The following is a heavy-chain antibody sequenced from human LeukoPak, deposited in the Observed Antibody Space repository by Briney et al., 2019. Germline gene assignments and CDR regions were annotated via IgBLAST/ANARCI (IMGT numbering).Heavy chain of an antibody. J-gene: IGHJ4*02. CDR1: GFTFSSYS. CDR3: ARIPNPYAQGDY. Sequence: PGGSLRLSCAASGFTFSSYSMNWVRQAPGKGLEWVSSISSSSSYIYYADSVKGRFTISRDNAKNSLYLQMNSLRAEDTAVYYCARIPNPYAQGDYWGQGTLVTVSS. CDR2: ISSSSSYI. V-gene: IGHV3-21*04. D-gene: IGHD4-17*01.